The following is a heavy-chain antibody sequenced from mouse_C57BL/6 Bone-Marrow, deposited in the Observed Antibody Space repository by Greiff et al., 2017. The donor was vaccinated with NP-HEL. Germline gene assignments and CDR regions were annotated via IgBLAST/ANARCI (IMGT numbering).Heavy chain of an antibody. CDR1: GFTFSSYG. J-gene: IGHJ3*01. CDR3: ARQFPWFAY. CDR2: ISSGGSYT. Sequence: EVMLVESGGDLVKPGGSLKLSCAASGFTFSSYGMSWVRQTPDKRLEWVATISSGGSYTYYPDSVKGRFTISGDNAKNTLYLQMSSLKSEDTAMYYCARQFPWFAYWGQGTLVTVSA. V-gene: IGHV5-6*02.